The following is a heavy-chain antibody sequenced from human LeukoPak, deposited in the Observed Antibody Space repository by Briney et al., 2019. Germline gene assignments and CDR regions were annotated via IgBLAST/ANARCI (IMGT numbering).Heavy chain of an antibody. Sequence: PGGSLRLSCAASGFTFSDYYMSWIRQAPGKGLEWVSYISSSDSTIYYADSVKGRFTISRDNAKNSLYLQMNSLRAEDTAVYYCARDRDQGYYYCMDVWGKGTTVTVSS. CDR3: ARDRDQGYYYCMDV. V-gene: IGHV3-11*04. CDR1: GFTFSDYY. CDR2: ISSSDSTI. D-gene: IGHD3-10*01. J-gene: IGHJ6*03.